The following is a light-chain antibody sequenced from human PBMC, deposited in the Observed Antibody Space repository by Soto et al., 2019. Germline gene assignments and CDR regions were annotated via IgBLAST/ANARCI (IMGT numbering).Light chain of an antibody. J-gene: IGKJ4*01. CDR3: EQYYIFPLT. V-gene: IGKV1-5*03. CDR2: QAS. Sequence: DIQMTQSPSTLSASVGDRVTITCRASQSLNKWLAWYQQKPGKAHKLLIYQASNLEDGVPSRFSGSGSGTEFTHTINGLQPDDFATYFCEQYYIFPLTFGGGTKVDIK. CDR1: QSLNKW.